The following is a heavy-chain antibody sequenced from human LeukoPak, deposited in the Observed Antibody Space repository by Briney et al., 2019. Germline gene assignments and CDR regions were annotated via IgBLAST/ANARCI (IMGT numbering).Heavy chain of an antibody. D-gene: IGHD5-24*01. Sequence: GGSLRLSCATSGFSLSSNAMHWVRQAPGKGLEWVALISYDGSDKYHADSVRGRFTISRDNSKNPLYLEMNSLRTEDTGVYYGARDTITSTYRYDSFDYWGQGILVTVSS. J-gene: IGHJ4*02. V-gene: IGHV3-30*03. CDR2: ISYDGSDK. CDR3: ARDTITSTYRYDSFDY. CDR1: GFSLSSNA.